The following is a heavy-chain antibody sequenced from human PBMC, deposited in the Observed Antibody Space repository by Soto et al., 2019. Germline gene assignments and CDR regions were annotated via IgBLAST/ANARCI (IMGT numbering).Heavy chain of an antibody. CDR2: IGTAGDA. V-gene: IGHV3-13*01. Sequence: GSLRLSCAASGFTFSSYDMHWVRQATGKGLEWVSAIGTAGDAYYPGSVKGRFTISRENAKNSLYLQMNSLRAEDTAVYYCARDLGGPRHSYYYYGMDVWGQGTTVTVSS. J-gene: IGHJ6*02. CDR3: ARDLGGPRHSYYYYGMDV. CDR1: GFTFSSYD.